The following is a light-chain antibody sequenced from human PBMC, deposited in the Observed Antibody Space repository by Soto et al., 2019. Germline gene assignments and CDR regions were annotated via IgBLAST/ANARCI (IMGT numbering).Light chain of an antibody. J-gene: IGKJ1*01. CDR3: QQYYNWPRT. V-gene: IGKV3-15*01. CDR2: GAS. CDR1: QSVSSN. Sequence: EILLTQSAVTLSLTPGERATLSCRASQSVSSNLAWYQHKPGQAPRLLTYGASTRATGIPARFSGSGSGTEFTLTISSLQPEDFAVYYCQQYYNWPRTFGQGTKVDI.